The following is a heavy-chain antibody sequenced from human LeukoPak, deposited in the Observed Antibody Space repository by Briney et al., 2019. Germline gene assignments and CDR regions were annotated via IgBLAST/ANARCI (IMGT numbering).Heavy chain of an antibody. CDR3: AKGYYYDSSGYYQHFDH. J-gene: IGHJ4*02. D-gene: IGHD3-22*01. CDR1: GFTFSSFG. Sequence: PGGSLRLSCAASGFTFSSFGIHWVRQAPGKGLEWVALISYDGSNQYYADSVKGRFTISRDNSKNTLYLQMNSLRAEDTAAYYCAKGYYYDSSGYYQHFDHWGQGTLVTVSS. V-gene: IGHV3-30*18. CDR2: ISYDGSNQ.